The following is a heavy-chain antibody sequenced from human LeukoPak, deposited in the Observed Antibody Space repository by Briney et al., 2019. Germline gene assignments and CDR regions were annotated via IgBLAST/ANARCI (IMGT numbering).Heavy chain of an antibody. V-gene: IGHV3-74*01. CDR2: IKGDVSGI. Sequence: GGSLRLSCAVSGFTLSNYWIHWVRQAPGKGLVWVSQIKGDVSGIQYADSVRGRFTISRDSAGNTLYLQMNSLRVEDTAVYYCARDDSGPQAFDMWGQGTMVTVSS. CDR1: GFTLSNYW. CDR3: ARDDSGPQAFDM. D-gene: IGHD4/OR15-4a*01. J-gene: IGHJ3*02.